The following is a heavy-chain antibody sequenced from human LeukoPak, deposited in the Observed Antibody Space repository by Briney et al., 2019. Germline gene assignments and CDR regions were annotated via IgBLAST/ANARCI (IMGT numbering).Heavy chain of an antibody. Sequence: SETLSLTCAVYGGSFSGYYWSWIRQPPGKGLEWIGEINHSGSTNYNPSLKSRVTISVDTSKNQFSLKLSSVTAADTAVYYCARPTGYSSGWYRYWGQGTLVTVSS. V-gene: IGHV4-34*01. CDR3: ARPTGYSSGWYRY. J-gene: IGHJ4*02. CDR2: INHSGST. D-gene: IGHD6-19*01. CDR1: GGSFSGYY.